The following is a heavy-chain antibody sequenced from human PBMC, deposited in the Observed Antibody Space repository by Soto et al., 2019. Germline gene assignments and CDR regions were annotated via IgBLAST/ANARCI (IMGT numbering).Heavy chain of an antibody. CDR1: GYTFTSYD. J-gene: IGHJ6*03. V-gene: IGHV1-8*01. CDR2: MNPNSGNT. D-gene: IGHD6-13*01. Sequence: GASVKVSCKASGYTFTSYDINWVRQATGQGLEWMGWMNPNSGNTGYAQKFQGRVTMTRNTSISTAYMELSSLRSEDTAVYYCARGRSQQLRRYYMDVWGKGTTVTVSS. CDR3: ARGRSQQLRRYYMDV.